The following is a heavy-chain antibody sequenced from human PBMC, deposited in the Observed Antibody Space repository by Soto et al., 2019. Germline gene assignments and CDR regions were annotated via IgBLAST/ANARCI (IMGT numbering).Heavy chain of an antibody. V-gene: IGHV3-23*01. Sequence: GSLRLSCAASGFTFSSYAMSWVRQAPGKGLEWVSAISGKGGSKYYADSVKGLFTISRDNSKNTLYLQMNSLRAEDTAVYYCTRYSGYEFLHHPFDYWGQGTLVTVSS. CDR1: GFTFSSYA. CDR2: ISGKGGSK. CDR3: TRYSGYEFLHHPFDY. D-gene: IGHD5-12*01. J-gene: IGHJ4*02.